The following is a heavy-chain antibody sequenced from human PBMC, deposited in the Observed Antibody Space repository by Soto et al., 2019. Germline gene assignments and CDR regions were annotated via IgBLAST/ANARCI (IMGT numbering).Heavy chain of an antibody. D-gene: IGHD6-13*01. J-gene: IGHJ6*02. CDR1: GVSFSCYY. CDR3: ARGRQLVFYYYYYGMDV. V-gene: IGHV4-34*01. Sequence: SETLSLTCAVYGVSFSCYYWSWIRQPPGKGLEWIGEINHSGSTNYNPSLKSRVTISEDTSKNQFSLKLSSVTAADTAVYYCARGRQLVFYYYYYGMDVWGQGTKVTVSS. CDR2: INHSGST.